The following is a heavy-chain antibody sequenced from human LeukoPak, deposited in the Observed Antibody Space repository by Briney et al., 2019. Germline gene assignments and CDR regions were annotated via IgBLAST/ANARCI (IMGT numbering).Heavy chain of an antibody. V-gene: IGHV1-8*03. CDR1: GYIFTTYD. D-gene: IGHD3-22*01. J-gene: IGHJ4*02. Sequence: ASVKVSCKASGYIFTTYDINWVRLAPGQGLEWMAWINPNTGNTGFAPKFQGRVTVSRNTDISTAYMELNSLRSEDTAVYYCATGSPSDNSGSFDYWGQGTLVTVSS. CDR3: ATGSPSDNSGSFDY. CDR2: INPNTGNT.